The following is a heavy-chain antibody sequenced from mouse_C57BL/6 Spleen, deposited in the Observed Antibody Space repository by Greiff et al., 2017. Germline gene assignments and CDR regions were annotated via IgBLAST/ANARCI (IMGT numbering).Heavy chain of an antibody. CDR1: GYAFSSSW. D-gene: IGHD4-1*01. CDR2: IYPGDGDT. Sequence: LQESGPELVKPGASVKISCKASGYAFSSSWMNWVKQRPGKGLEWIGRIYPGDGDTNYNGKFKGKATLTADKSSSTAYMQISSLTSEDSAVYFCARSNWDKYFDVWGTGTTVTVSS. J-gene: IGHJ1*03. V-gene: IGHV1-82*01. CDR3: ARSNWDKYFDV.